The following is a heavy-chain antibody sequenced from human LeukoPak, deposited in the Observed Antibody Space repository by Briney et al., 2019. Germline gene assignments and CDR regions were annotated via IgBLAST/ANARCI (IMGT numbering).Heavy chain of an antibody. CDR2: INPNSGGT. V-gene: IGHV1-2*02. CDR1: GYTFTGYY. Sequence: GASVKVSCKASGYTFTGYYMHWVRQAPGQGLEWMGWINPNSGGTNYAQKFQGRVTMTRDTSISTAYMELSRLRSDDTAVYYCARDRAPRYCSGGSCYTDAFDIWGQGTMVTVSS. J-gene: IGHJ3*02. CDR3: ARDRAPRYCSGGSCYTDAFDI. D-gene: IGHD2-15*01.